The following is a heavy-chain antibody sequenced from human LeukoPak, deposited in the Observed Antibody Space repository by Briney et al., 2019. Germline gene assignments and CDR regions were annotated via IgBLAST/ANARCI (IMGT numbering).Heavy chain of an antibody. J-gene: IGHJ4*02. CDR2: IYTSGST. CDR3: ARDREVGATGYYFDY. V-gene: IGHV4-4*07. CDR1: GGSISSYY. Sequence: SETLSLTCTVSGGSISSYYWSWIRQPAGKGLEWIGRIYTSGSTTYNSSLKSRVTISLDTSKNHFSLRLSSVTAADTAVYYCARDREVGATGYYFDYWGQGTLVTVSS. D-gene: IGHD1-26*01.